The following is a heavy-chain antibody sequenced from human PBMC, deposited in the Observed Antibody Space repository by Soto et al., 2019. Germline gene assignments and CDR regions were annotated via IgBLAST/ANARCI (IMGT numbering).Heavy chain of an antibody. V-gene: IGHV3-15*01. CDR3: TTEALLWFGELLYK. J-gene: IGHJ4*02. D-gene: IGHD3-10*01. Sequence: PGGSLRLSCAASGFSFSSYAIYWVSQAPGKGLKWVGRIKSKTDGETTDYAAPVKGRFTISRDDSKNTLYLQMNSLKTEDTSVYYCTTEALLWFGELLYKWGQGTLVTVSS. CDR2: IKSKTDGETT. CDR1: GFSFSSYA.